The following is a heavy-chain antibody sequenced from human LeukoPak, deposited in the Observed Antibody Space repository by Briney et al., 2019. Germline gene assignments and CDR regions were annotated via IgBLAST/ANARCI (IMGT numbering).Heavy chain of an antibody. CDR2: ISSYNGNT. D-gene: IGHD2-21*01. J-gene: IGHJ4*02. CDR3: ARKDTQHGY. V-gene: IGHV1-18*01. Sequence: EWMGWISSYNGNTNYAQKLQGRVTMTTDTSTSTAYMELRSLRSDDTAVYYCARKDTQHGYWGQGTLVTVSS.